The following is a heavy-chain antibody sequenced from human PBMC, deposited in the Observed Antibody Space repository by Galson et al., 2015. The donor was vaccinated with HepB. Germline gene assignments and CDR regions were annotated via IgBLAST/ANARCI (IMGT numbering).Heavy chain of an antibody. CDR3: ARDAWLGP. Sequence: SLRLSCAASGFTVSGDYMNWVRQGPEKGLEWVSVLCSGGGSNYADSVQGRFTIFRDNSPNTVFLQMNNVRADDTAVYYCARDAWLGPWGQGSLVIVSS. V-gene: IGHV3-53*01. CDR1: GFTVSGDY. J-gene: IGHJ5*02. CDR2: LCSGGGS.